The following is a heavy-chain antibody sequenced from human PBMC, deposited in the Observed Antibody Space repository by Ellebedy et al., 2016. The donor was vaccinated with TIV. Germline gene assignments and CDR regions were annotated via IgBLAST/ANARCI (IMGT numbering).Heavy chain of an antibody. D-gene: IGHD4/OR15-4a*01. CDR2: TIISGTT. J-gene: IGHJ6*02. CDR3: ARENGANSRGMDV. CDR1: GGSISSYY. Sequence: SETLSLXXNVSGGSISSYYWTWIRQPAGRGLEWIGRTIISGTTNYNSSLRSRVTMSVDMSRNQFSLKLSSVTAADTAVYFCARENGANSRGMDVWGQGTAVTVSS. V-gene: IGHV4-4*07.